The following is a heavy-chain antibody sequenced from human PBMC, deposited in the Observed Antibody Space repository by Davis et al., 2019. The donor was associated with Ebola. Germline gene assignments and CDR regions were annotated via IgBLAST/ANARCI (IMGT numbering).Heavy chain of an antibody. Sequence: GESLKISCAASGFTFSSYSMYWVRQPPGKGLVWVSRIYNDGSRTTYADSVKGRFTISRDNAKNTLYLQMDSLRAEDTAVYYCARGNNYAGDYWGQGTRVTVSS. D-gene: IGHD4-11*01. CDR2: IYNDGSRT. J-gene: IGHJ4*02. CDR3: ARGNNYAGDY. CDR1: GFTFSSYS. V-gene: IGHV3-74*01.